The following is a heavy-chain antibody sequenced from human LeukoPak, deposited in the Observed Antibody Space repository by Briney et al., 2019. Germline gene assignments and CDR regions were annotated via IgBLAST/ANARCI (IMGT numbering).Heavy chain of an antibody. CDR3: ARRGGRYYGSGSCQGNWFDP. J-gene: IGHJ5*02. D-gene: IGHD3-10*01. CDR2: INHSGST. V-gene: IGHV4-34*01. CDR1: GGSFSGYY. Sequence: SETLSLTCAVYGGSFSGYYWSWIRQPPGKGLEWIGEINHSGSTNYNPSLKSRVTISVDTSKNQFSLKLSSVTAADTAVYYCARRGGRYYGSGSCQGNWFDPWGQGTLVTVSS.